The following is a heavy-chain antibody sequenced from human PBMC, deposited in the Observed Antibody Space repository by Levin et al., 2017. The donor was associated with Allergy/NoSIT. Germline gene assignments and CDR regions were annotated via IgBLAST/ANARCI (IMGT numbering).Heavy chain of an antibody. J-gene: IGHJ4*02. CDR3: ARGKYYYDSSGYVNYFDY. CDR2: IYYSGST. Sequence: SETLSLTCTVSGGSISSSYWSWIRQPPGKGLEWIGYIYYSGSTNYNPSLKSRVTISVDTSKNQFSLKLSSVTAADTAVYYCARGKYYYDSSGYVNYFDYWGQGTLVTVSS. V-gene: IGHV4-59*01. D-gene: IGHD3-22*01. CDR1: GGSISSSY.